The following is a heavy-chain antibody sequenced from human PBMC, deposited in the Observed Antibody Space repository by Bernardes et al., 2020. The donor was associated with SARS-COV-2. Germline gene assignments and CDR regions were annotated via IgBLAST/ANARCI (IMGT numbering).Heavy chain of an antibody. CDR3: SRHGYSYALGL. Sequence: GESLKISCKGSGYSFTSYWIGWVRQMPGKGLEWMWIIYPCDSDTRYSPSFQGQVTIPADKSISTAYLQWSSLKASDTAMYYWSRHGYSYALGLWGQGTMVTVSS. J-gene: IGHJ3*01. CDR2: IYPCDSDT. D-gene: IGHD5-18*01. V-gene: IGHV5-51*01. CDR1: GYSFTSYW.